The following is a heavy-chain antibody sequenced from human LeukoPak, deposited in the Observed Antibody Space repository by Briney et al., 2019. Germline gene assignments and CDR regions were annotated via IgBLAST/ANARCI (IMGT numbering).Heavy chain of an antibody. V-gene: IGHV4-34*01. D-gene: IGHD2-2*01. CDR3: ARGPRYCSSTSCSPSYYYYGMDV. CDR1: GGSFSGYY. CDR2: INHSGST. Sequence: SETLSLTCAVYGGSFSGYYWSWVRQPPGKGLEWIGEINHSGSTNYNPSLESRVTISVDTSKNQFSLKLSSVTAADTAVYYCARGPRYCSSTSCSPSYYYYGMDVWGQGTTVTVSS. J-gene: IGHJ6*02.